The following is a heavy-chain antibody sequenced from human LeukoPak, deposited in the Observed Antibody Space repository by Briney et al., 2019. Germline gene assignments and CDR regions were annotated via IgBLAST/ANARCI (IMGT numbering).Heavy chain of an antibody. V-gene: IGHV4-34*01. J-gene: IGHJ4*02. D-gene: IGHD3-10*01. Sequence: SETLSLTCAVYGGSFSGYYWSWIRQPPGKGLEWIGEINHSGSTNYNPSLKSRVTISVDTSKNQFSLKLSSVTAADTAVHYCARLSLARDGSGSYYQPIDYWGQGTLVTVSS. CDR3: ARLSLARDGSGSYYQPIDY. CDR2: INHSGST. CDR1: GGSFSGYY.